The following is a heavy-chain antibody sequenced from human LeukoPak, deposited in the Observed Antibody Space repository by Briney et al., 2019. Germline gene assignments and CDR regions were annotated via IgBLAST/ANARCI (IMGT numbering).Heavy chain of an antibody. V-gene: IGHV4-59*01. J-gene: IGHJ6*02. Sequence: SETLSLTCTVSGGSISSYYWSWIRQPPGKGLEWIGYIYYSGSTNYNPSRKSRVTISVDTSKNQFSLKPSSVTAADTAVYYCAKTAAHYDILTGFSYYYGMDVWGQGTTVTVS. CDR3: AKTAAHYDILTGFSYYYGMDV. CDR2: IYYSGST. CDR1: GGSISSYY. D-gene: IGHD3-9*01.